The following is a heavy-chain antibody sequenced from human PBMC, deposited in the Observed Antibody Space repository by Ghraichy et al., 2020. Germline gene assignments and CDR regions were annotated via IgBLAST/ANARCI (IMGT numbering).Heavy chain of an antibody. D-gene: IGHD4-11*01. Sequence: GGSLRLSCAASGFTVSSHYMSWVRQAPGKGLEWVSVIYSGGSTYYADSVKGRFTISRDNSKTTLYLQMNSLRAEDTAVYYCASLGTTVTTSDYWGQGTLVTVAS. CDR1: GFTVSSHY. CDR3: ASLGTTVTTSDY. J-gene: IGHJ4*02. V-gene: IGHV3-66*01. CDR2: IYSGGST.